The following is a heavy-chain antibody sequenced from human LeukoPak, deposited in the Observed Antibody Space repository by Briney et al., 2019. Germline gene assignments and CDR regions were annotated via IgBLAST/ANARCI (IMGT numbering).Heavy chain of an antibody. V-gene: IGHV3-43*01. CDR1: GFTFDDYT. CDR3: AKDLGVATVTAPDS. D-gene: IGHD5-12*01. J-gene: IGHJ4*02. Sequence: GGSLRLSCAASGFTFDDYTMHWVRHTPGKGLEWVSLISWDGGTTYYADSVKGRLTISRDFTKNSLYLQMISLRTEDTAFYYCAKDLGVATVTAPDSWGQGTLVTVSS. CDR2: ISWDGGTT.